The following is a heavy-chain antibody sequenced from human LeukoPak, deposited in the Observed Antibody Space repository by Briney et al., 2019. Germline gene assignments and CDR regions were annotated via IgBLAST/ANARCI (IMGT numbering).Heavy chain of an antibody. CDR3: AKGLKTGVGPYMGYHYYMDV. CDR2: IYSGAAT. D-gene: IGHD3-16*01. CDR1: GFTVNSNF. Sequence: GGSLRLSCAASGFTVNSNFMNWVRQAPGKGLEWVSVIYSGAATYYADSVKGRFTISRDNSYNTVSLQMNGLRDEDTGVYYCAKGLKTGVGPYMGYHYYMDVWGKGATVTVSS. J-gene: IGHJ6*03. V-gene: IGHV3-53*01.